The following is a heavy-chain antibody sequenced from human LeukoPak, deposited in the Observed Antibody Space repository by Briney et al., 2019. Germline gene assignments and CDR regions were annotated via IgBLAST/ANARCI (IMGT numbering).Heavy chain of an antibody. D-gene: IGHD3-22*01. J-gene: IGHJ1*01. V-gene: IGHV4-39*02. CDR1: GDFISSSSYY. Sequence: SETLSLTCTVYGDFISSSSYYWGWIRQPPGKGLEWIGDVYYTGRTYYNPSLKSRVFISIDTSKNYFSLNLNFVTAADTAVYYCARRRYYDSTGYFEWGRGSLVTVSS. CDR2: VYYTGRT. CDR3: ARRRYYDSTGYFE.